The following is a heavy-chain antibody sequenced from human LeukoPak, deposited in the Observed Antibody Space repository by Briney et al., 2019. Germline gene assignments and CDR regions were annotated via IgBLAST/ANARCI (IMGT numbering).Heavy chain of an antibody. CDR1: GYSISSGYY. V-gene: IGHV4-38-2*02. D-gene: IGHD2-2*01. CDR2: IYHSGST. Sequence: SETLSLTCTVSGYSISSGYYWGWIRQPPGKGLEWIGSIYHSGSTYYNPSLKSRVTISVDTSKNQFSLKLSSVTAADTAVYYCARGPPVVPALGWFDPWGQGTLVTVSS. J-gene: IGHJ5*02. CDR3: ARGPPVVPALGWFDP.